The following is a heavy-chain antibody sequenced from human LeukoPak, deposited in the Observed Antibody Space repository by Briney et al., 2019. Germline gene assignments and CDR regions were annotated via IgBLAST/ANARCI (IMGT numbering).Heavy chain of an antibody. CDR1: GFTFDDYG. V-gene: IGHV3-20*04. Sequence: GGSLRLSCAASGFTFDDYGMSWVRQAPGKGLEWVSGINWNGGSTGYADSVKGRFTISRDNAKNSLYLQMNSLRAEDTAVYYCAKSRVYDFWSGYFYWGQGTLVTVSS. D-gene: IGHD3-3*01. J-gene: IGHJ4*02. CDR2: INWNGGST. CDR3: AKSRVYDFWSGYFY.